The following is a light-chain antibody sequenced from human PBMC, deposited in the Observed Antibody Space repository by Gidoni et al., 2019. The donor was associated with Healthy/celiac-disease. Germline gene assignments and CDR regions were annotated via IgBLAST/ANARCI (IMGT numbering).Light chain of an antibody. V-gene: IGKV3-15*01. Sequence: EIVMTQSPATLSVSPGERATLSCRASQSVSSNLSWYQQEPGQAPRLRIYGASTRATGIPVRFRGSGVGKELTLTIRSLESEDFEVYYCKKENNWPPETFGGGTKVEIK. CDR1: QSVSSN. CDR3: KKENNWPPET. CDR2: GAS. J-gene: IGKJ4*01.